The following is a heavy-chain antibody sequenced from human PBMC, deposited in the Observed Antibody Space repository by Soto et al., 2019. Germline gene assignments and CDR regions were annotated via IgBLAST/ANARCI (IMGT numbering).Heavy chain of an antibody. V-gene: IGHV4-59*01. CDR1: GGSISSYY. CDR3: ARVSSVSVLYYYYYKDV. J-gene: IGHJ6*03. D-gene: IGHD6-19*01. Sequence: TLSLTCTVSGGSISSYYWSWIRQPPGKGLEWIGYIYYSGSTNYNPSLKSRVTISVDTSKNQFSLKLSSVTAADTAVYYCARVSSVSVLYYYYYKDVWGKGTTVTVSS. CDR2: IYYSGST.